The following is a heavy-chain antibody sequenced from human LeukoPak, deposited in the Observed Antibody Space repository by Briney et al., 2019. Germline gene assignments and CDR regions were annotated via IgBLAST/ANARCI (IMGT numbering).Heavy chain of an antibody. J-gene: IGHJ4*02. CDR1: GFTFSSYW. CDR2: IKQDGSEK. CDR3: ARESGYTAPGMDY. Sequence: GGSLRLSCAASGFTFSSYWMSWVRQAPGKGLEWVANIKQDGSEKYYVDSVKGRFTISRDNAKNSLYLQMNSLRAEDTAVYYCARESGYTAPGMDYWGQGTLVTASS. V-gene: IGHV3-7*01. D-gene: IGHD5-18*01.